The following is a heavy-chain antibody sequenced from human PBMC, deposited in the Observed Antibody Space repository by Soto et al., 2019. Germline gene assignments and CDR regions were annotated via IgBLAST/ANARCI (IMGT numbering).Heavy chain of an antibody. CDR1: GFTFSSYA. Sequence: GGSLRLSCAASGFTFSSYAMSWVRQAPGKGLEWVSAISGSGGSTYYADSMKGRFTISRDSSKNTLYLQMTSLRAENTAVSYCAKAGRGYYDSSGYYLSVFDYWGQGTLVTVSS. D-gene: IGHD3-22*01. CDR3: AKAGRGYYDSSGYYLSVFDY. V-gene: IGHV3-23*01. CDR2: ISGSGGST. J-gene: IGHJ4*02.